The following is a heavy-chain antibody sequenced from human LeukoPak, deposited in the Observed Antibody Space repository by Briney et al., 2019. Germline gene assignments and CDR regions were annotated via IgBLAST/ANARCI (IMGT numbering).Heavy chain of an antibody. CDR2: INPNSGGT. D-gene: IGHD3-9*01. J-gene: IGHJ4*02. CDR1: GYTFTGYY. V-gene: IGHV1-2*02. Sequence: ASVKVSCKASGYTFTGYYMHWVRQAPGQGLEWMGWINPNSGGTNYAQKFQGRVTMTRDTSISTAYMELSRLRSDDTAVYYCARDPLAYYDILTGYSVPSPFDYWGQGTLVTVSS. CDR3: ARDPLAYYDILTGYSVPSPFDY.